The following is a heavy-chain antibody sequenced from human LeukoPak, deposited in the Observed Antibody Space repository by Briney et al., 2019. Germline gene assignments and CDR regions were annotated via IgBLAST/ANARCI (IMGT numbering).Heavy chain of an antibody. J-gene: IGHJ5*02. CDR3: AKGGHYSFFDA. Sequence: PGGSLRLSCTVSGLTFRNYAMTWVRDAPGKGLEWLSTVSGKGDERFYAASVKGRFTLSRDNSKNTLNLQMNSLRVEDTALYYCAKGGHYSFFDAWGQGILVTVSS. V-gene: IGHV3-23*01. CDR1: GLTFRNYA. D-gene: IGHD3-10*01. CDR2: VSGKGDER.